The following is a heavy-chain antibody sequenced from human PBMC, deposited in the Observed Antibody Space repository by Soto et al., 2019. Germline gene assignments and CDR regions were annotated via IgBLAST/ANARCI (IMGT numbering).Heavy chain of an antibody. CDR2: INHSGRT. CDR3: ARGRKYYDFLCCYSHHRYYFYY. Sequence: SETLSLTCAVYGGSFSGYCWSWIRQPPGKGLEWIGEINHSGRTNYNPSLKSRVTISVDTSKGQFSLKLSSVTAADTAVYYCARGRKYYDFLCCYSHHRYYFYYWGQRTLVTVS. V-gene: IGHV4-34*01. CDR1: GGSFSGYC. D-gene: IGHD3-3*01. J-gene: IGHJ4*02.